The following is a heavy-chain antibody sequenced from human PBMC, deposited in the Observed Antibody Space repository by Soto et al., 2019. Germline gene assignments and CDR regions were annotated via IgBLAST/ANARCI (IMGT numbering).Heavy chain of an antibody. CDR3: ARDYYDILTGYYYFDY. D-gene: IGHD3-9*01. CDR1: SGSISSGGYY. CDR2: IYYSGST. J-gene: IGHJ4*02. Sequence: QVQLQESGPGLVKPSQTLSLTCTVSSGSISSGGYYWSWIRQHPGKGLEWIGYIYYSGSTYYNPSLKSRVTISVDTSKNQFSLKLSSVTAADTAVYYCARDYYDILTGYYYFDYWGQGTLVTVSS. V-gene: IGHV4-31*03.